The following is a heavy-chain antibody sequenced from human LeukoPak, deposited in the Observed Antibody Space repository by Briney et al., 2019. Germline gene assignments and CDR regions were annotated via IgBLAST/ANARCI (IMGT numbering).Heavy chain of an antibody. CDR1: GFTFSSYS. Sequence: GGSLRLSCAASGFTFSSYSMNWVRQAPGKGLEWVSYISSSSSTIYYADSVKGRFTISRDNAKNSLYLQMNSLRAEDTAVYYCARGSSSWFHDAFDIWGQGTMVTVSS. D-gene: IGHD6-13*01. V-gene: IGHV3-48*01. CDR2: ISSSSSTI. CDR3: ARGSSSWFHDAFDI. J-gene: IGHJ3*02.